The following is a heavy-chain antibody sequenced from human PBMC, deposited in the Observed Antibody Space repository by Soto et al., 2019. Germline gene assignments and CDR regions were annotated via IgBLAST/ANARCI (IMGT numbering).Heavy chain of an antibody. J-gene: IGHJ3*02. CDR2: IYYSGST. V-gene: IGHV4-59*01. D-gene: IGHD3-3*01. CDR3: ARPTTYYDFWSGYLEPDYDAFDI. CDR1: GSSISSYY. Sequence: SETLSLTCTVSGSSISSYYWSWIRQPPGKGLEWIGYIYYSGSTNYNPSLKSRVTISVDTSKNQFFLKLSSVTAADTAVYYCARPTTYYDFWSGYLEPDYDAFDIWGQGTMVTVSS.